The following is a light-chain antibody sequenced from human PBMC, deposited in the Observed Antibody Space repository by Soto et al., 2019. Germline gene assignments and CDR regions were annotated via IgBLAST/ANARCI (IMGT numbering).Light chain of an antibody. J-gene: IGKJ1*01. V-gene: IGKV3-20*01. Sequence: EIVLTQSPGTLSLSPGERATLSCRASQSVSSSYLAWYQQKPGQAPRLLIYGASSRATGIPDRFSGSGSGTDFTLTISRLEPEDFAVYYCQQYNEWPETFGHGTKV. CDR1: QSVSSSY. CDR2: GAS. CDR3: QQYNEWPET.